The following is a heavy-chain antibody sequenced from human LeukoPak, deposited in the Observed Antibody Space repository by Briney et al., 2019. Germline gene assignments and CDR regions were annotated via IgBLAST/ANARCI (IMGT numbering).Heavy chain of an antibody. CDR2: IYHSGST. Sequence: SKTLSLTCTVSGGSISSDNYYWGWIRQPPGKGLEWIGTIYHSGSTYYNPSLRRRVTITVDTSSNQFPVKLSSVTAADTAVYYCARYDVWGSYRAFDYWGQGPLVTVFS. D-gene: IGHD3-16*02. CDR3: ARYDVWGSYRAFDY. V-gene: IGHV4-39*06. CDR1: GGSISSDNYY. J-gene: IGHJ4*02.